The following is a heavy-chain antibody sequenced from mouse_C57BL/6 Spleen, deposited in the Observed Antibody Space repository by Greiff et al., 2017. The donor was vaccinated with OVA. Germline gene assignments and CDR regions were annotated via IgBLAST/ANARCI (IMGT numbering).Heavy chain of an antibody. Sequence: QVQLQQSGAELVKPGASVKISCKASGYAFSSYWMNWVKQRPGKGLEWIGQIHPGDGDTNYNGKFKGKATLTADKSSSTAYMQLSSLTSEDSAIYYCARWETAQATGWFAYWGQGTLVTVSA. CDR2: IHPGDGDT. J-gene: IGHJ3*01. D-gene: IGHD3-2*02. CDR1: GYAFSSYW. V-gene: IGHV1-80*01. CDR3: ARWETAQATGWFAY.